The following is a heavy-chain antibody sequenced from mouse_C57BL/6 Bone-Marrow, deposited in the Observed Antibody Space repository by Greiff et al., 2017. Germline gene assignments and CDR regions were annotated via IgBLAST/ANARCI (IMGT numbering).Heavy chain of an antibody. V-gene: IGHV2-2*01. D-gene: IGHD1-1*01. J-gene: IGHJ1*03. CDR1: GFSLTSYG. Sequence: VQLVESGPGLVQPSQSLSITCTVSGFSLTSYGVHWVRQSPGKGLEWLGVIWSGGSTDYNAAFISRLSISKDNSKSQVFFKMNSLQADDTAIYYCASYYYGSRHWYFDVWGTGTTVTVSS. CDR2: IWSGGST. CDR3: ASYYYGSRHWYFDV.